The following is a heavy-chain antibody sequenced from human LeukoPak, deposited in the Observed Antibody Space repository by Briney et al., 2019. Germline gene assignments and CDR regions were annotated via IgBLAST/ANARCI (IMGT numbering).Heavy chain of an antibody. V-gene: IGHV1-69*05. J-gene: IGHJ4*02. CDR1: GGTFGSYA. CDR3: ARVASHGDYDYFDY. CDR2: IIPIFGTA. Sequence: SVKVSCKASGGTFGSYAISWVRQAPGQGLEWMGRIIPIFGTANYAQKFQGRVTITTDESTSTAYMELSSLRSEDTAVYYCARVASHGDYDYFDYWGQGTLVTVSS. D-gene: IGHD4-17*01.